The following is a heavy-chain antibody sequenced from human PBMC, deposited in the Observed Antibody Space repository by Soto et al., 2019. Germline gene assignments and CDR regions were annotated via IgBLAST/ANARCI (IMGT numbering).Heavy chain of an antibody. CDR2: INAGNGNT. CDR1: ENTFSTYS. CDR3: ARGRYGDY. V-gene: IGHV1-3*01. D-gene: IGHD1-1*01. J-gene: IGHJ4*02. Sequence: ASVKVSCKASENTFSTYSLHWVRQAPGQRLEWMGWINAGNGNTKYSQKFQGRVTITRDTSASTAYMELRSLISDDTAVYYCARGRYGDYWGQGALVTVSS.